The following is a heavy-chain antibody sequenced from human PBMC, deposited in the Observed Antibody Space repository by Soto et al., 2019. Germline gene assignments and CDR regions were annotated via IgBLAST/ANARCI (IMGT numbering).Heavy chain of an antibody. V-gene: IGHV4-59*08. CDR2: IYYSGST. Sequence: SETLSLTCTVSGGSISSYYWSWIRQPPGKGLEWIGYIYYSGSTNCNPSLKSRVTISVDTSKNQFSLKLSSVTAADTAVYYCARQDGSGSYPNFDYWGQGTLVTVSS. D-gene: IGHD3-10*01. J-gene: IGHJ4*02. CDR1: GGSISSYY. CDR3: ARQDGSGSYPNFDY.